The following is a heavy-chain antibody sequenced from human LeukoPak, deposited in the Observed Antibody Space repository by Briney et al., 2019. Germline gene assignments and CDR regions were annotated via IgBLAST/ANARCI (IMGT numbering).Heavy chain of an antibody. CDR2: ISSSSSTI. CDR1: GFTFSSYS. D-gene: IGHD4-23*01. J-gene: IGHJ4*02. Sequence: GGSLRLSCAASGFTFSSYSMNWVRQAPGKGLEWVSYISSSSSTIYYADSVKGRFTISRDNAKNSLYLQMNSLRAEDTAVYYCASWTSSYGGNSGYWGQGTLVTVSS. CDR3: ASWTSSYGGNSGY. V-gene: IGHV3-48*01.